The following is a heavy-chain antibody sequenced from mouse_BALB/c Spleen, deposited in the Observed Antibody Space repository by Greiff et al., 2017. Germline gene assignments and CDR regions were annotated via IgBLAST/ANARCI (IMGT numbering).Heavy chain of an antibody. Sequence: DVMLVESGGGLVKPGGSLKLSCAASGFTFSSYAMSWVRQTPEKRLEWVASISSGGSTYYPDSVKGRFTISRDNARNILYLQMSSLRSEDTAMYYCAREGNFPWFAYWGQGTLVTVSA. CDR3: AREGNFPWFAY. V-gene: IGHV5-6-5*01. J-gene: IGHJ3*01. CDR2: ISSGGST. D-gene: IGHD2-1*01. CDR1: GFTFSSYA.